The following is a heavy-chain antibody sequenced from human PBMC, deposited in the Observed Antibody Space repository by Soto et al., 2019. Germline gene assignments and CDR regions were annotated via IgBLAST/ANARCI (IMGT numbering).Heavy chain of an antibody. J-gene: IGHJ6*02. CDR3: ARDNIMSVTTWRGMDV. Sequence: ASVKVSCKASGGTFSSYAISWVRQAPGQGLEWMGGIIPIFGTANYAQKFQGRVTITADESTSTAYMELSSLRSEDTAVYYCARDNIMSVTTWRGMDVWGQGTTVTVS. V-gene: IGHV1-69*01. D-gene: IGHD4-17*01. CDR2: IIPIFGTA. CDR1: GGTFSSYA.